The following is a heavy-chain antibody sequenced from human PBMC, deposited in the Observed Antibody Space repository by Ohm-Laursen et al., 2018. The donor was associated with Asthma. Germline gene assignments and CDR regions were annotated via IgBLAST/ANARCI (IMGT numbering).Heavy chain of an antibody. CDR2: ISYDGSNK. J-gene: IGHJ6*02. Sequence: SLRLSCAAFGFTFSRYAISWVRQAPGKGLEWVAVISYDGSNKYYADSVKGRFTISRDNSKNTLYLQMNSLRAEDTAVYYCAKSRAIVVVPAAMDYYYGMDVWGQGTTVTVSS. V-gene: IGHV3-30*18. CDR3: AKSRAIVVVPAAMDYYYGMDV. D-gene: IGHD2-2*01. CDR1: GFTFSRYA.